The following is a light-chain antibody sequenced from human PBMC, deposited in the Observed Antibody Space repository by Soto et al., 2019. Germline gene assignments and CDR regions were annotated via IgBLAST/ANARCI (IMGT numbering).Light chain of an antibody. Sequence: IVMTQSPATLSVSPGERATLSCRASQSVGTKLAWYQQKPGQAPRLLIYGASTRATGVPARLSGSGSGTEFTLTISSLQSEDFAVYYCQQYYAWYTFGQGNKREIK. CDR3: QQYYAWYT. J-gene: IGKJ2*01. CDR1: QSVGTK. V-gene: IGKV3-15*01. CDR2: GAS.